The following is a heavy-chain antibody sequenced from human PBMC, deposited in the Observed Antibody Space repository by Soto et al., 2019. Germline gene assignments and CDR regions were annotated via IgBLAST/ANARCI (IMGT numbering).Heavy chain of an antibody. J-gene: IGHJ4*02. Sequence: QVQLQESGPGLVEPSGTLSLTCAVSGDSISNFNWLSWVRQPPGKGLEWIGEVYHSGATNFNPSLASRVTISVDKSKNQVSLRVTSVTAADTAIYYCARSPGTWRLDFWGQGTLVAVSS. CDR3: ARSPGTWRLDF. D-gene: IGHD2-15*01. CDR1: GDSISNFNW. V-gene: IGHV4-4*02. CDR2: VYHSGAT.